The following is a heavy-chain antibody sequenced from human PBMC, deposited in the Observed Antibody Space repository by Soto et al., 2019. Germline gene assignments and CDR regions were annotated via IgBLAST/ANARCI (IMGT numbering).Heavy chain of an antibody. CDR1: GFSFSDFG. V-gene: IGHV3-30*18. CDR2: ISHDGSNQ. Sequence: QVQLVESGGGVVQPGRSLRLSCAPSGFSFSDFGMHWVRQAPGKGLEWVAAISHDGSNQYYGDSVKGRFSISRDHSNNRLYLQMNNLKVEDSAIYFCAKEKRSRAVTATRVNGMDVWGQGTTVTVSS. D-gene: IGHD2-21*02. J-gene: IGHJ6*02. CDR3: AKEKRSRAVTATRVNGMDV.